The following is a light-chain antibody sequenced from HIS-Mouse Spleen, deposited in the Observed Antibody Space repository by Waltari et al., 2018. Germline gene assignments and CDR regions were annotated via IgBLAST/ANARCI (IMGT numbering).Light chain of an antibody. J-gene: IGLJ3*02. V-gene: IGLV2-23*01. Sequence: QSALTQPASVSGSPGQSITISCTGTSSDVGSYNLVSWYQQHPGKPPNLISYEGSNRPSGVFNSFSGSKSGNTASLTISGIQSEDEADYYCCSYAGSSTWVFGGGTKLTVL. CDR3: CSYAGSSTWV. CDR1: SSDVGSYNL. CDR2: EGS.